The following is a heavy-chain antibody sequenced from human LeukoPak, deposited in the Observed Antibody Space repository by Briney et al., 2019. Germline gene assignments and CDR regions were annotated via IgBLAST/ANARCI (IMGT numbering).Heavy chain of an antibody. V-gene: IGHV4-39*07. D-gene: IGHD3-10*01. CDR1: GGSISSSSYY. CDR2: IYYSGST. J-gene: IGHJ4*02. CDR3: ARWGLLSKYYFDY. Sequence: SETLSLTCTVSGGSISSSSYYWGWIRQPPGKGLEWIGSIYYSGSTYYNPSLKSRVTISVDTSKNQFSLKLSSVTAADTAVYYCARWGLLSKYYFDYWGQGTLVTVSS.